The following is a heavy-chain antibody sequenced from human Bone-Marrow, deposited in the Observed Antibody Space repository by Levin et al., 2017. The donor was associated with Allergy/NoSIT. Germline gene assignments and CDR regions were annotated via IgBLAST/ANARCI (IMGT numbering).Heavy chain of an antibody. D-gene: IGHD6-19*01. J-gene: IGHJ4*02. CDR3: ARMSVSGLWFDY. CDR1: GFSLSTSAMR. V-gene: IGHV2-70*04. CDR2: IDWDDDK. Sequence: SGPTLVKPTQTLTLTCTFSGFSLSTSAMRVSWIRQPPGKALEWLARIDWDDDKFYSKSLKTRLTISKDTSKNQVVLTMTNMDPVDTATYYCARMSVSGLWFDYWGQGILVTVSS.